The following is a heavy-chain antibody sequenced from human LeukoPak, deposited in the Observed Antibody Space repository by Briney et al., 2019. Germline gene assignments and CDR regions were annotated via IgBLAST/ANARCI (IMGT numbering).Heavy chain of an antibody. J-gene: IGHJ4*02. CDR3: ARGGGVQGESSSSILDY. CDR1: GYTFTSYD. V-gene: IGHV1-8*03. D-gene: IGHD6-6*01. CDR2: MNPNSGNT. Sequence: ASVKVSCKASGYTFTSYDINWVRQATGQGLEWMGWMNPNSGNTGYAQKLQGRVTITRNTSISTAYMELSSLRSEDTAVYYCARGGGVQGESSSSILDYWGQGTLVTVSS.